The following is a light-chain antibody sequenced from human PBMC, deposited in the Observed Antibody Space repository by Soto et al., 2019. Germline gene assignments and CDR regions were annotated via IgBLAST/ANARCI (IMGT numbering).Light chain of an antibody. J-gene: IGKJ1*01. V-gene: IGKV1-12*01. CDR3: HQTLGFPPP. CDR1: QAIDRW. Sequence: IQMTKSPSPLSASVADRVTITRRASQAIDRWLAWYQRNPGDAPKLLIFTVSLLPRGVPPRFRGRGSWTDFTLTISSLRAEDFATYHCHQTLGFPPPFGQGAKVGIK. CDR2: TVS.